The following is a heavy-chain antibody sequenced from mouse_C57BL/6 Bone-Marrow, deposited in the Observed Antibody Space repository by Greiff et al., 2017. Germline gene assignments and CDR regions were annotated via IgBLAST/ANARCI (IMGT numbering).Heavy chain of an antibody. D-gene: IGHD4-1*01. CDR1: GYTFTSYW. Sequence: QVQLQQPGAELVKPGASVTMSCKASGYTFTSYWITWVKQRPGQGLEWIGDIYPTSGRTNYNEKFKSKAILTVDTASTTAYMHLSNLTSEDSAVFYCARSGPLGRSVDFWGQGTTLTVTS. CDR2: IYPTSGRT. J-gene: IGHJ2*01. CDR3: ARSGPLGRSVDF. V-gene: IGHV1-55*01.